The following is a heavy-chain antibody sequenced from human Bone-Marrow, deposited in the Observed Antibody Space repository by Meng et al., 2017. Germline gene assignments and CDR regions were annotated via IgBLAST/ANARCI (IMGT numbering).Heavy chain of an antibody. J-gene: IGHJ3*01. Sequence: SGPTLVKPTQTLTLTCTFSGFSLSTSGVGVGWVRQPPGEALEWLGIVYWDDDKRYSPSLKSRLTITKDTSKNQVVLTMTNLDPVDTATYYCAHRYCVGTSCYDAFDVWGQGTMVTVSS. CDR1: GFSLSTSGVG. D-gene: IGHD2-2*01. V-gene: IGHV2-5*02. CDR3: AHRYCVGTSCYDAFDV. CDR2: VYWDDDK.